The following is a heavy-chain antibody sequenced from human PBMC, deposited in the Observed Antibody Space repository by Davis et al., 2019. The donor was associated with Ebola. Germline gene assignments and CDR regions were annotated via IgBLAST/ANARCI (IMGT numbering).Heavy chain of an antibody. CDR3: ATPSEMVAVPYYYYYGMDV. J-gene: IGHJ6*02. CDR1: GYTFTSYD. D-gene: IGHD2-15*01. CDR2: MNPNSGNT. Sequence: ASVKVSCKASGYTFTSYDINWVRQATGQGLEWMGWMNPNSGNTGYAQKFQGRVTMTRNTSISTAYMELSSLRSEDTAVYYCATPSEMVAVPYYYYYGMDVWGQGTTVTVSS. V-gene: IGHV1-8*01.